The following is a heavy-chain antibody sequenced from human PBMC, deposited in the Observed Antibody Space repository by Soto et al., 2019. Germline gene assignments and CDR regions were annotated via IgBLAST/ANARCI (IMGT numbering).Heavy chain of an antibody. CDR1: GGSVSSGSYY. Sequence: SETLSLTCTVSGGSVSSGSYYWSWIRQPPGKGLEWIGYIYYSGSTNYNPSLKSRVTISVDTSKNQFSLKLSSVTAADTAVYYCARDYYYDTDNWFDPWGQGTLVTVSS. D-gene: IGHD3-22*01. CDR2: IYYSGST. CDR3: ARDYYYDTDNWFDP. J-gene: IGHJ5*02. V-gene: IGHV4-61*01.